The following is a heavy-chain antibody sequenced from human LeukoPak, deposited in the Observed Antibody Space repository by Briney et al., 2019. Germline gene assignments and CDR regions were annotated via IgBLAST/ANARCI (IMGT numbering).Heavy chain of an antibody. CDR3: ARETGTTFAFDI. CDR1: GGSISTYA. D-gene: IGHD1-7*01. Sequence: SVKVSCKASGGSISTYAITWVRQAPGQGLEWTGGIIPILGIPYYSQKFQGRVTITADKSTSTAYMELTSLRSEDTAVFYCARETGTTFAFDIWGQGTMVTVSS. CDR2: IIPILGIP. V-gene: IGHV1-69*10. J-gene: IGHJ3*02.